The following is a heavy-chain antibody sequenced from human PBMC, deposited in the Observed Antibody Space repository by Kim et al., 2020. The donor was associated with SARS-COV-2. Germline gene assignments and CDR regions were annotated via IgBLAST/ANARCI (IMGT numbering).Heavy chain of an antibody. CDR3: ASLPGYSSSWYTFDY. J-gene: IGHJ4*02. V-gene: IGHV3-48*03. D-gene: IGHD6-13*01. Sequence: SVKGRFTISRDNAKNSLYLQMNSLRAEDTAVYYCASLPGYSSSWYTFDYWGQGTLVTVSS.